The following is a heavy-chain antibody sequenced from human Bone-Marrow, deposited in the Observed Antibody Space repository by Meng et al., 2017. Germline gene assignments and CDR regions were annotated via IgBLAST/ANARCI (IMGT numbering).Heavy chain of an antibody. Sequence: ASVPVSCRASGYTSTGYYMPRVRHAPGQGLEWLGRINHNSGGTNYAQKFQGRVTMTRDTSISTAYMELSRLRSDDTAVYYCARLPLRRDENFDYWGQGTLVTVSS. D-gene: IGHD4-17*01. V-gene: IGHV1-2*06. CDR2: INHNSGGT. CDR1: GYTSTGYY. CDR3: ARLPLRRDENFDY. J-gene: IGHJ4*02.